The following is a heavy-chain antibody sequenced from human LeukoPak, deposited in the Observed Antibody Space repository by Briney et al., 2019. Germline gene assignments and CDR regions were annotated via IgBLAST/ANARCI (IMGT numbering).Heavy chain of an antibody. CDR1: GFTFSSYA. Sequence: PGGSLRLSCAASGFTFSSYAMSWVRQAPGKGLEWVSAISGSGGSTYYADSVKGRFTISRDNSKNTLYLQMNSLRAEDTAVYYCANSGYDFWSGYLRFDYWGQGTLVTVSS. CDR2: ISGSGGST. V-gene: IGHV3-23*01. J-gene: IGHJ4*02. D-gene: IGHD3-3*01. CDR3: ANSGYDFWSGYLRFDY.